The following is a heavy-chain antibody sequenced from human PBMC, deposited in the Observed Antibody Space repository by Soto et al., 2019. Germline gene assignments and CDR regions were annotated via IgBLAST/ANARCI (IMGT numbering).Heavy chain of an antibody. CDR1: GGSVSSGSYY. CDR2: IYYSGST. D-gene: IGHD3-16*02. CDR3: ARDGEYDYVWGSYRYKFDY. V-gene: IGHV4-61*01. J-gene: IGHJ4*02. Sequence: SETLSLTCTVSGGSVSSGSYYWSWIRQPPGKGLEWIGYIYYSGSTNYNPSLKSRVTISVDTSKNQFSLKLSSVTAADTAVYYCARDGEYDYVWGSYRYKFDYWGQGTLVTVSS.